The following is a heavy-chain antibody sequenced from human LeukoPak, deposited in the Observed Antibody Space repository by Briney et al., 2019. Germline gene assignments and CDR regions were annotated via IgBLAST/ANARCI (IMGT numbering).Heavy chain of an antibody. D-gene: IGHD1-26*01. CDR1: GDSVFSNNVA. CDR2: TYHRSKWFN. CDR3: AREDRLGHFDY. J-gene: IGHJ4*01. V-gene: IGHV6-1*01. Sequence: SQTLSLTCAISGDSVFSNNVAWNWIRQSPSRGLEWLGRTYHRSKWFNDYTVSMKGRVTVNPDTSKNQFSLQLNSVAPEDTAVYYCAREDRLGHFDYWGQGTLVTVSS.